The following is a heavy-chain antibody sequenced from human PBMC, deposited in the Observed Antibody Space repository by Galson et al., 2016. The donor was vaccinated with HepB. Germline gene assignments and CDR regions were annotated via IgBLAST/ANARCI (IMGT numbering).Heavy chain of an antibody. D-gene: IGHD3/OR15-3a*01. V-gene: IGHV4-4*02. Sequence: SETLSLTCAVSGVSITNNYWWSWVRQPPGKGLEWIGEIYHSGGTNHNPSLKSRVLISVDKSKNEFSLNLRSVTAADTAVYYCARAGGREDFWTGYYDHWGKGTLVTVSS. J-gene: IGHJ4*02. CDR1: GVSITNNYW. CDR3: ARAGGREDFWTGYYDH. CDR2: IYHSGGT.